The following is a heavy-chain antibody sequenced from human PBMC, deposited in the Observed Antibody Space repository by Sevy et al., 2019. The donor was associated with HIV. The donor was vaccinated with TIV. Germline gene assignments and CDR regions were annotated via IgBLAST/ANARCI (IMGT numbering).Heavy chain of an antibody. CDR1: GFTFSIYA. Sequence: GGSLRVSCAASGFTFSIYAMHWVRQAPGKLLVRVAVMSYDGSNKYYAHSVKGRFTISRDSSKNTLYLQMNSMRAEDTAVYYCARDLRYSRSRMDAFDIWGQGTMVTVSS. J-gene: IGHJ3*02. D-gene: IGHD6-13*01. V-gene: IGHV3-30-3*01. CDR2: MSYDGSNK. CDR3: ARDLRYSRSRMDAFDI.